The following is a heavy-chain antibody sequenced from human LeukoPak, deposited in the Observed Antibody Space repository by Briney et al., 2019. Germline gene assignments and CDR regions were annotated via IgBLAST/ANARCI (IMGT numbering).Heavy chain of an antibody. CDR1: GGSISSYY. D-gene: IGHD6-19*01. Sequence: SETLSLTCTVSGGSISSYYWSWIRQPPGKGLEWIGYIYYSGSTNYNPSLKSRVTISVDTSKNQFSLKLSSVTAADTAVYYCARGQWLALLYFDYWGQGTLVTVSS. CDR3: ARGQWLALLYFDY. CDR2: IYYSGST. V-gene: IGHV4-59*01. J-gene: IGHJ4*02.